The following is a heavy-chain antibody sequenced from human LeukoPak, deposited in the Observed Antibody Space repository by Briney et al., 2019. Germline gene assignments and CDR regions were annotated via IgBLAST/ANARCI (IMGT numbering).Heavy chain of an antibody. CDR3: AKMGYGDSEGY. D-gene: IGHD4-17*01. CDR1: GLTFTTYG. V-gene: IGHV3-30*02. Sequence: PGGSLRLSCAASGLTFTTYGMHWVRQAPGKGLEWVAFIRYDGSNKYYADSVKGRFTISRDNSKNMLYLQMNSLRAEDTAVYYCAKMGYGDSEGYWGQGTLVTVSS. CDR2: IRYDGSNK. J-gene: IGHJ4*02.